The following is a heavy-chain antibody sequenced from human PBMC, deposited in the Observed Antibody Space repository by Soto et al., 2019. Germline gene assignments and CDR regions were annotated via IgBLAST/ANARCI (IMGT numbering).Heavy chain of an antibody. CDR2: ISSGRPTI. CDR3: ARGGAARPDY. D-gene: IGHD6-6*01. CDR1: GFTFSSYG. J-gene: IGHJ4*02. V-gene: IGHV3-48*02. Sequence: PGGSLRLSCAASGFTFSSYGMNWVRQAPGKGLAWVSYISSGRPTIQYADSVKGRFTISRDNAKNSLYLQMNSLRDEDTAVYYCARGGAARPDYWGQGTMVTV.